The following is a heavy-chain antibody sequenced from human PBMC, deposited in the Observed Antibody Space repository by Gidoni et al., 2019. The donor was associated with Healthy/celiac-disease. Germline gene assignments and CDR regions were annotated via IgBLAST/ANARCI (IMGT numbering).Heavy chain of an antibody. CDR2: IYYSGST. Sequence: QVQLQESGPGLVKPSQPLSLTCTVSGGSISSGGYYWSWTRQHPGKGLEWIGYIYYSGSTYYNPSLKSRVTISVDTSKNQFSLKLSSVTAADTAVYYCARRRLYCSSTSCNLYYYYGMDVWGQGTTVTVSS. V-gene: IGHV4-31*03. CDR1: GGSISSGGYY. J-gene: IGHJ6*02. CDR3: ARRRLYCSSTSCNLYYYYGMDV. D-gene: IGHD2-2*01.